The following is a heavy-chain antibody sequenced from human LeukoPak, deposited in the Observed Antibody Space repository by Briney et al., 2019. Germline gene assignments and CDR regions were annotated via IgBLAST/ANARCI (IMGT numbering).Heavy chain of an antibody. J-gene: IGHJ4*02. CDR2: ISGSGDIT. V-gene: IGHV3-23*01. Sequence: GGSLRLSCAASGFTFSSYAMTWVRQAPGKGLEWVSAISGSGDITYYADSVKGRFTISRDNSKNTLYLQMDSLRVEDTAVHYCAKEGLLWFGELSYFDYWGQGTLVTVSS. CDR1: GFTFSSYA. CDR3: AKEGLLWFGELSYFDY. D-gene: IGHD3-10*01.